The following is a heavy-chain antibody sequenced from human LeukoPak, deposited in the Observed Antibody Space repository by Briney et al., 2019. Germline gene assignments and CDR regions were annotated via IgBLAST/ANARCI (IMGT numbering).Heavy chain of an antibody. D-gene: IGHD1-26*01. CDR2: IYPGDSDT. CDR1: GYSFTNYW. CDR3: AGLSIMGGATSPSDY. Sequence: GASLKISCKGSGYSFTNYWIGWVRQMPGKGLEWMGNIYPGDSDTSYSPSFQGQVTISADKSISTAYLQWSSLKASDTAVYYYAGLSIMGGATSPSDYWGQGTLVTVSS. V-gene: IGHV5-51*01. J-gene: IGHJ4*02.